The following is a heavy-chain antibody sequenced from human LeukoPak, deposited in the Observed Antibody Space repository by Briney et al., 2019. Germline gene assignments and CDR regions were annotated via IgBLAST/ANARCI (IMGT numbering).Heavy chain of an antibody. CDR3: ARGGYCSGGSCYPPLDY. CDR2: INHSGST. CDR1: GGPFSGYY. V-gene: IGHV4-34*01. D-gene: IGHD2-15*01. J-gene: IGHJ4*02. Sequence: SETLSLTCAVYGGPFSGYYWSWIRQPPGKGLEWIGEINHSGSTNYNPSLKSRVTISVDTSKNQFSLKLSSVTAADTAVYYCARGGYCSGGSCYPPLDYWGQGTLVTVSS.